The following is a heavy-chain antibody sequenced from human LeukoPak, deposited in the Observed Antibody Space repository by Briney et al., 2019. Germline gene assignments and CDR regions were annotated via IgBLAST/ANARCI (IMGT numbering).Heavy chain of an antibody. V-gene: IGHV4-39*07. J-gene: IGHJ5*02. CDR1: GGSISSSSYY. D-gene: IGHD3-3*01. Sequence: PSETLSLTCTVSGGSISSSSYYWSWIRQPPGKGLEWIGEINHSGSTNYNPSLKSRVTISVDTSKNQFSLKLSSVTAADTAVYYCARDLTYYDFWSGYPGWFDPWGQGTLVTVSS. CDR3: ARDLTYYDFWSGYPGWFDP. CDR2: INHSGST.